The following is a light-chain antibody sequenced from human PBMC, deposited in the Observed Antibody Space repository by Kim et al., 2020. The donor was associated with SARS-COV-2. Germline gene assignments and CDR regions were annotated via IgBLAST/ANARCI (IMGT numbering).Light chain of an antibody. CDR1: QSVSSSY. J-gene: IGKJ2*01. CDR3: QQYGISPYT. Sequence: LSPGERATRSCRASQSVSSSYLAWYQQNPGQAPRLLIYGASSRATGIPDRFSGSVSGTDFTLTISRLEPEDFAVYYCQQYGISPYTFGQGTKLDI. CDR2: GAS. V-gene: IGKV3-20*01.